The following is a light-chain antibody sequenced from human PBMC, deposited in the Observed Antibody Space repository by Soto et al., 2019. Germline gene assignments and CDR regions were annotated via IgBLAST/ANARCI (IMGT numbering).Light chain of an antibody. CDR1: SSNIGAGYD. CDR2: GNT. CDR3: QSYDKYLSAVV. Sequence: QAVVTQPPSVSGAPGQRVTISCTGTSSNIGAGYDVHWYQHLPGTAPKLLIYGNTIRPSGVPDRFSGSKSGTSASLAITGLQAEDEADYYCQSYDKYLSAVVFGGGTKVTVL. J-gene: IGLJ2*01. V-gene: IGLV1-40*01.